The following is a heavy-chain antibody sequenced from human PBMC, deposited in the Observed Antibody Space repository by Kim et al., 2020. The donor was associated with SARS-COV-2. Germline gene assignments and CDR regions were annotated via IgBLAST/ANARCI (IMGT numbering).Heavy chain of an antibody. CDR2: IKSKTDGGTT. J-gene: IGHJ6*02. V-gene: IGHV3-15*01. CDR3: TTENYHYYYGMDV. CDR1: GFTFSNAW. Sequence: GGSLRLSCAASGFTFSNAWMSWVRQAPGKGLEWVGRIKSKTDGGTTDYAAPVKGRFTISRDDSKNTLYLQMNSLKTEDTAVYYCTTENYHYYYGMDVWGQGTTVTVSS.